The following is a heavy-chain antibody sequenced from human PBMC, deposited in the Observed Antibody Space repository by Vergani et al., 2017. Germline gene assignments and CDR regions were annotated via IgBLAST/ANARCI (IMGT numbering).Heavy chain of an antibody. CDR1: GFSLSTSGVG. V-gene: IGHV2-5*02. Sequence: QITLKESGPTLVKPTQTLTLTCTFSGFSLSTSGVGVRWIRQPPGKALEWLALIYWDDDKRYSPSLKSRLTITKDTSKNQVVLTMTNMDPVDTATYYCAHSGYDILTGYSWGYFDYWGQGTLVTVSS. CDR3: AHSGYDILTGYSWGYFDY. CDR2: IYWDDDK. D-gene: IGHD3-9*01. J-gene: IGHJ4*02.